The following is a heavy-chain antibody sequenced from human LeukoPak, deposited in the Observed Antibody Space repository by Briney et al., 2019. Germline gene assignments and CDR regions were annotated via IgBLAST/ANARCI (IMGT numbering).Heavy chain of an antibody. CDR1: GFTFGSYG. V-gene: IGHV3-23*01. CDR3: AIMHGYYDGTGYWVQ. J-gene: IGHJ1*01. Sequence: GGSLRLSCAATGFTFGSYGMSWVRQAPGKGLEWVSFITTNGGRTSYADSVEGRFTISRDNPRNTLYMQMNSLRDEDTAVYYCAIMHGYYDGTGYWVQWGQGTLVTVSS. CDR2: ITTNGGRT. D-gene: IGHD3-22*01.